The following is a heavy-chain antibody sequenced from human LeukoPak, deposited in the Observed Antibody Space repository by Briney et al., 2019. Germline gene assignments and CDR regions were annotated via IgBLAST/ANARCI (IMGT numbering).Heavy chain of an antibody. D-gene: IGHD5-24*01. CDR1: GFTFSSYS. CDR3: ARDRRKGMATIPTCFDY. CDR2: ISSSSSYI. Sequence: ESGGSLRLSCAASGFTFSSYSMNWVRQAPGKGLEWVSSISSSSSYIYYADSVKGRFTISRDNAKNSLYLQMNSLRAEDTAVYYCARDRRKGMATIPTCFDYWGQGTLVTVSS. J-gene: IGHJ4*02. V-gene: IGHV3-21*01.